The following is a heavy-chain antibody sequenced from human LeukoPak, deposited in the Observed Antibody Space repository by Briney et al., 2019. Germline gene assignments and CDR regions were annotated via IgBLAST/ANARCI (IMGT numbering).Heavy chain of an antibody. CDR3: AQYGSGSYYNGAY. CDR2: IYYSGST. D-gene: IGHD3-10*01. Sequence: PSETLSLTCTVSGGSISSYYWGWIRQPPGKGLEWIGSIYYSGSTYYNPSLKSRVTISVDTSKNQFSLKLSSVTAADTAVYYCAQYGSGSYYNGAYWGQETLVTVSS. V-gene: IGHV4-39*01. CDR1: GGSISSYY. J-gene: IGHJ4*02.